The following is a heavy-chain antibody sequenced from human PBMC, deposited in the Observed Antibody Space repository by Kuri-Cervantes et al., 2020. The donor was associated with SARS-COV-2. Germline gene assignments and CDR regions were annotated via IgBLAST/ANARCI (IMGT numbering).Heavy chain of an antibody. Sequence: LRLSCTVSGGSISSGGYYWSWIRQHPGKGLEWIGYIYHSGSTYYNPSLKSRVTISVDRSKNQFSLKLSSVTAADTAVYYCARKSVRGIWFDPWGQGTLVTVSS. CDR3: ARKSVRGIWFDP. D-gene: IGHD3-10*01. CDR2: IYHSGST. V-gene: IGHV4-30-2*01. CDR1: GGSISSGGYY. J-gene: IGHJ5*02.